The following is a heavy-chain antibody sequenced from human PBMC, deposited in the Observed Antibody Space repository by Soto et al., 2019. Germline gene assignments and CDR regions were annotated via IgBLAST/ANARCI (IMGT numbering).Heavy chain of an antibody. CDR3: ARSSIKQLYFDY. Sequence: QLQLQESGPGLVKPSETLSLTCTVSGGSISSSSYYWGWIRQPPGKGLKWIGSIYYSGSTYYNPSLMSRVTISVDTSKNQFSLKLSSVTAADTAVYYCARSSIKQLYFDYWGQGTLVTVSS. CDR2: IYYSGST. CDR1: GGSISSSSYY. J-gene: IGHJ4*02. D-gene: IGHD6-13*01. V-gene: IGHV4-39*01.